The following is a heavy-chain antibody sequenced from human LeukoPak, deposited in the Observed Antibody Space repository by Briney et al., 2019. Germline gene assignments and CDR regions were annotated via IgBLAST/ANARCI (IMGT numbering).Heavy chain of an antibody. CDR1: GGSISSSTYY. Sequence: SETLSLTCTGSGGSISSSTYYWGWIRQPPGKGLEWIGSIYYSGTTYYNPSLKSRVTISVDMSKNQFSLKLSSVTAADTAVYYCARQDNYYFDYWGQGILVTVSS. CDR3: ARQDNYYFDY. CDR2: IYYSGTT. D-gene: IGHD1-20*01. J-gene: IGHJ4*02. V-gene: IGHV4-39*01.